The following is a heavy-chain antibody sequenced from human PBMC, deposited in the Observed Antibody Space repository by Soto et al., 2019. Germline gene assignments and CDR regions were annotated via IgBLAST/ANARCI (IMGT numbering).Heavy chain of an antibody. CDR3: TTDIWPSAKRDP. V-gene: IGHV3-15*07. Sequence: EVQLVESGGGLVKPGGSLRLSCAASGFIFSNAWMNWVRQAPGQGLEWVGHIKRSADGRTTDYAAPVKGRFTISRDDLKNTLYLQMNSLKTEDTGVYYCTTDIWPSAKRDPWGQGTLVTVSS. J-gene: IGHJ5*02. CDR2: IKRSADGRTT. D-gene: IGHD3-16*01. CDR1: GFIFSNAW.